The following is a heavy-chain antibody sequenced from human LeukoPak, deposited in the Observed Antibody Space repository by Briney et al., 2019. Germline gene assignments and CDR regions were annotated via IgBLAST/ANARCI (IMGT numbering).Heavy chain of an antibody. D-gene: IGHD6-19*01. CDR3: ASVGYSSGWYMQGVFDY. CDR1: GGSISSSSYY. V-gene: IGHV4-39*01. J-gene: IGHJ4*02. Sequence: SETLSFTCTVSGGSISSSSYYWGWIRQPPGKGLEWIGSIYYSGSTYYNPSLKSRVTISVDTSKNQFSLKLSSVTAADTAVYYCASVGYSSGWYMQGVFDYWGQGTLVTVSS. CDR2: IYYSGST.